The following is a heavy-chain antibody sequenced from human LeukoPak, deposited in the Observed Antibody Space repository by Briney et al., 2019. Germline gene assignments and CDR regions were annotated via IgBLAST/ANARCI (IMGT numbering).Heavy chain of an antibody. CDR3: ARGGGYDFWSGYYYYYYMGV. V-gene: IGHV4-34*01. CDR1: GGSFSGYY. D-gene: IGHD3-3*01. Sequence: SETLSLTCAVYGGSFSGYYWSWIRQPPGKGLEWIGEINHSGSTNYNPSLKSRVTITVDTSKNQFSLKLSSVTAADTAVYYCARGGGYDFWSGYYYYYYMGVWGKGTTVTVSS. J-gene: IGHJ6*03. CDR2: INHSGST.